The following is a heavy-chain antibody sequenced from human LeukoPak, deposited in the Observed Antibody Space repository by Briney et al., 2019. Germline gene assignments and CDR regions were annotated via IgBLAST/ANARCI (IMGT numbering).Heavy chain of an antibody. CDR3: VKSVTAISYYFDY. V-gene: IGHV3-9*01. CDR2: ISWNSGSI. CDR1: GFTFDDYA. D-gene: IGHD2-21*02. J-gene: IGHJ4*02. Sequence: PGGSLRLSCAASGFTFDDYAMHWVRQAPGKGLEWVSGISWNSGSIGYADSVKGRFTISRDNAKNSLYLQMNSLRAEDTALYYCVKSVTAISYYFDYWGQGTLVTVSS.